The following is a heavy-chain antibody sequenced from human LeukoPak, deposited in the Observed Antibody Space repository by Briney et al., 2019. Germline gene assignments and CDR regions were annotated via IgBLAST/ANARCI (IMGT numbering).Heavy chain of an antibody. CDR3: IVVPGEIDAFDI. CDR1: GGSISSSSYY. CDR2: IYYSGST. D-gene: IGHD3-22*01. J-gene: IGHJ3*02. V-gene: IGHV4-39*01. Sequence: SETLSLTCTVSGGSISSSSYYWGWIRQPPGKGLEWIGSIYYSGSTYYNPSLKSRVTISVDTSKNQFSLKLSSVTAADTAVYYSIVVPGEIDAFDIWGQGTMVTVSS.